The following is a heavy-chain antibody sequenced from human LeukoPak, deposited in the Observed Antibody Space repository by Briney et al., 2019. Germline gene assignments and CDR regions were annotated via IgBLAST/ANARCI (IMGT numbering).Heavy chain of an antibody. CDR3: ARTGYCTNGVCLSFDY. CDR2: INPNSGGT. Sequence: ASVKVSCKASGYTFTGYYMHWVRQAPGQGLEWMGWINPNSGGTNYAQKFQGRVIMTRDTSISTAYMELSRLRSDDTAVYYCARTGYCTNGVCLSFDYWGQGTLVTVSS. CDR1: GYTFTGYY. J-gene: IGHJ4*02. D-gene: IGHD2-8*01. V-gene: IGHV1-2*02.